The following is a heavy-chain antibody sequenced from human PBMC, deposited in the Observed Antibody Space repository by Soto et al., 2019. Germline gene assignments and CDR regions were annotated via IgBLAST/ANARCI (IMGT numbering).Heavy chain of an antibody. V-gene: IGHV1-69*13. Sequence: SVKVSCKASGGTFSSYAISWVRQAPGQGLEWMGGIIPIFGTANYAQKFQGRVTITADESTSTAYMELSSLRSEDTAVYYCARDGTPVSWYHDILTGYYWSPFDYWGQGTLVTVSS. D-gene: IGHD3-9*01. J-gene: IGHJ4*02. CDR1: GGTFSSYA. CDR2: IIPIFGTA. CDR3: ARDGTPVSWYHDILTGYYWSPFDY.